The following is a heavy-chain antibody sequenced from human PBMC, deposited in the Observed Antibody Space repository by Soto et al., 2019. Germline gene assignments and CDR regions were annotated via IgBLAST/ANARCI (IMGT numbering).Heavy chain of an antibody. CDR2: ISYDGSNK. Sequence: GGSLRLSCAASGFTFSSYGMHWVRQAPGKGLEWVAVISYDGSNKYYADSVKGRFTISRDNSKNTLYLQMNSLRAEDTAVYYCAKDSGSYCSSTSCYPTYYYYYGMDVWGQGTTVTVSS. D-gene: IGHD2-2*01. V-gene: IGHV3-30*18. CDR1: GFTFSSYG. J-gene: IGHJ6*02. CDR3: AKDSGSYCSSTSCYPTYYYYYGMDV.